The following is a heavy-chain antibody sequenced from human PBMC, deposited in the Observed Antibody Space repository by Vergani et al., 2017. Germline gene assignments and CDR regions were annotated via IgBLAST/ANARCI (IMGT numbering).Heavy chain of an antibody. CDR3: ARDGSCSSTTCYGSHFDY. CDR2: LSFDGSTK. CDR1: GFTFSSYT. Sequence: QVQLVESGGGVVQPGRSLRLSCAASGFTFSSYTLHWVRQAPGTGLEWVAVLSFDGSTKYYAESVKGRFTISRDNSKNTLYLQMNSLTVEDTALYYCARDGSCSSTTCYGSHFDYWGQGTLVTVSS. V-gene: IGHV3-30-3*01. J-gene: IGHJ4*02. D-gene: IGHD2-2*01.